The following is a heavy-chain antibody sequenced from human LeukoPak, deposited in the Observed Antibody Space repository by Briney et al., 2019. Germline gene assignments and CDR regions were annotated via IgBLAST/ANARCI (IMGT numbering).Heavy chain of an antibody. CDR1: AGSISSSDYY. D-gene: IGHD3-22*01. CDR3: SRLTHSYYSDTSGYYPYYYMDV. Sequence: PSETLSLTCTVSAGSISSSDYYWGWIRQSPGKGLEWIGRISYSGNTYYNPSLKSRVTISVDTSKNHFSLRLSFVTAADTAVYYCSRLTHSYYSDTSGYYPYYYMDVWGEGTTVAVSS. V-gene: IGHV4-39*02. J-gene: IGHJ6*03. CDR2: ISYSGNT.